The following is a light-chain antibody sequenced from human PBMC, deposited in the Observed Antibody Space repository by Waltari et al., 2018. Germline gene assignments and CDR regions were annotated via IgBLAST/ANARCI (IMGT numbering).Light chain of an antibody. Sequence: SSDLTQDPAVSVALGQTVRITCQGDSLRSYYATWYQQKPGQAPVLVIFGQNKRPSGSQDRFSDSSSRNTASLTITGAQAEDEADYYCSCRDNSGFRHVFGTGTKVTV. V-gene: IGLV3-19*01. J-gene: IGLJ1*01. CDR3: SCRDNSGFRHV. CDR1: SLRSYY. CDR2: GQN.